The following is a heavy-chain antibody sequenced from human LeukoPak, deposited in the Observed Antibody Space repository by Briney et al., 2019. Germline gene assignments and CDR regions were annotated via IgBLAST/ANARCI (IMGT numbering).Heavy chain of an antibody. CDR1: GFTFSSSW. CDR2: IKQDGSEK. Sequence: GGSLRLSCVASGFTFSSSWMSWVRQAPGKGLEWVANIKQDGSEKSYVESVRGRFTISRDNAKNSLYLQLNSLRAEDTAVYYCARDSGHHYYFDYWGQGTLVTVSS. CDR3: ARDSGHHYYFDY. V-gene: IGHV3-7*01. J-gene: IGHJ4*02.